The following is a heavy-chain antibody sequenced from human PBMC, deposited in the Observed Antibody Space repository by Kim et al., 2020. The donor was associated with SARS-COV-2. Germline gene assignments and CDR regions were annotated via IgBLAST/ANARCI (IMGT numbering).Heavy chain of an antibody. CDR3: ARAGGDYFWGLRAGEFDAFDI. CDR1: GGSISSYY. V-gene: IGHV4-59*13. CDR2: IYYSGST. D-gene: IGHD4-17*01. Sequence: SETLSLTCTVSGGSISSYYWSWIRQPPGMGLEWIGYIYYSGSTNYNPSLKSRVTISVDTSKNQFSLKLSSVTAADTAVYYCARAGGDYFWGLRAGEFDAFDIWGQGTMVTVSS. J-gene: IGHJ3*02.